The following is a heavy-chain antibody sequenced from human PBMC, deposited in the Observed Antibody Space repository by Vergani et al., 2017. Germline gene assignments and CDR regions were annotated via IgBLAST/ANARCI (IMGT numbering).Heavy chain of an antibody. CDR1: GFTFSNAW. CDR3: AGDPRGYGGDPEDYYYCMDV. V-gene: IGHV3-15*01. D-gene: IGHD2-21*02. Sequence: EVQLVESGGGLVKPGGSLRLSCAASGFTFSNAWMSWVRQAPGKGLEWVGRIKRKTDGGTTDYAAPVKGRFTISRDDSKNTLYLQMNSLKTEDTAVYYCAGDPRGYGGDPEDYYYCMDVWGQGTTVTVSS. CDR2: IKRKTDGGTT. J-gene: IGHJ6*02.